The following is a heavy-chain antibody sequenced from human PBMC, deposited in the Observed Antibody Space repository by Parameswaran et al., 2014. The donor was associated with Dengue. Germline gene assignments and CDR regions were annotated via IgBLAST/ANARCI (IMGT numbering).Heavy chain of an antibody. D-gene: IGHD4-23*01. V-gene: IGHV4-39*07. Sequence: VRQAPGKGLEWIASIYYSGSTYYNPSLKSRVVISEDRSKNQFSLRLNSVTAADTAVYFCGRAPDGGNEGYWGHGALVTVSS. J-gene: IGHJ1*01. CDR3: GRAPDGGNEGY. CDR2: IYYSGST.